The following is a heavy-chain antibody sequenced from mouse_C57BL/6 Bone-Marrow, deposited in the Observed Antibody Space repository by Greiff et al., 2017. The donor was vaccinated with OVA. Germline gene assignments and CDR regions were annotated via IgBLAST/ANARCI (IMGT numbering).Heavy chain of an antibody. CDR3: ARRSPYGYGGAWFAY. D-gene: IGHD2-2*01. J-gene: IGHJ3*01. Sequence: EVMLVESGGDLVKPGGSLKLSCAASGFTFSSYGMSWVRQTPDKRLEWVGTISSGGSYTYYPDSVKGRSTISRDNAKNTLYLQMSSLKSEDTAVYSGARRSPYGYGGAWFAYWGQGTLVTVSA. V-gene: IGHV5-6*02. CDR1: GFTFSSYG. CDR2: ISSGGSYT.